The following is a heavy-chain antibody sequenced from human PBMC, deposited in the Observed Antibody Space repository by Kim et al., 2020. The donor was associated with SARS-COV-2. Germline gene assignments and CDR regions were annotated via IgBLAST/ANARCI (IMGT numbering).Heavy chain of an antibody. Sequence: SETLSLTCTVSGYSISSGYYWGWIRQPPGKGLEWIGSIYHSGSTYYNPSLKSRVTISVDTSKNQFSLKLSSVTAADTAVYYCASALVSAMVTHYFDYWGQGTLVTVSS. V-gene: IGHV4-38-2*02. CDR2: IYHSGST. CDR3: ASALVSAMVTHYFDY. CDR1: GYSISSGYY. J-gene: IGHJ4*02. D-gene: IGHD5-18*01.